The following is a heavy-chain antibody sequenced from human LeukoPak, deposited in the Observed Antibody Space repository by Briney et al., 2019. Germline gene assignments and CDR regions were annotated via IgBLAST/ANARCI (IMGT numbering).Heavy chain of an antibody. Sequence: SVKVSCKASGGTFSSYAISWVRQAPGQGLEWMGGIIPIFGTANYAQKFQGRVTITTDESTSTAYMELSSLRSEDTAVYYCATGSGKQYYYYYYMDVWGKGTTVAVSS. CDR2: IIPIFGTA. J-gene: IGHJ6*03. V-gene: IGHV1-69*05. CDR3: ATGSGKQYYYYYYMDV. D-gene: IGHD3-3*01. CDR1: GGTFSSYA.